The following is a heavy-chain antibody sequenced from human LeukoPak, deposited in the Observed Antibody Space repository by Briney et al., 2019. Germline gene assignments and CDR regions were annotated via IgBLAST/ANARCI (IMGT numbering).Heavy chain of an antibody. CDR2: IYYSGST. J-gene: IGHJ4*02. V-gene: IGHV4-30-4*01. D-gene: IGHD4-23*01. Sequence: PSQTLSLTYTVSGGSISSGDYYWSWIRQPPGKGLEWIGYIYYSGSTYYNPSLKSRVTISVDTSKNQFSLKLSSVTAADTAVYYCASQGGYGGNGVFHYWGQGTLVTVSS. CDR3: ASQGGYGGNGVFHY. CDR1: GGSISSGDYY.